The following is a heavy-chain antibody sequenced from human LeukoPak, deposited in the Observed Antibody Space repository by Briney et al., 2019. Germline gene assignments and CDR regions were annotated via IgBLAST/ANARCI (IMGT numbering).Heavy chain of an antibody. Sequence: PGGTLRLSCAASGFTFSSYGMSWVRQAPGKGLEWVAVISYDGSDKYYTDSVKGRFTISRDNSKNTLYLQMNCLRTEDTALYYCARGSYWNSWGQGTLVTVSS. CDR2: ISYDGSDK. D-gene: IGHD1-26*01. J-gene: IGHJ4*02. V-gene: IGHV3-30*03. CDR3: ARGSYWNS. CDR1: GFTFSSYG.